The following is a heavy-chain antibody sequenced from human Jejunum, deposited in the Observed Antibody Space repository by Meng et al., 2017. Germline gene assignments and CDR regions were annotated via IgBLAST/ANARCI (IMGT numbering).Heavy chain of an antibody. V-gene: IGHV4-61*08. CDR1: GGSVSRAGYQ. Sequence: QVHLQQSCPGLVTPSASLGLICTVAGGSVSRAGYQWGWIRQPPRKGLDWIGYASTNYNPALKSRVTISLDTSMKQCSLSLSSVTAADTAVYYCARDHMGSLDYWGQGILVTVSS. J-gene: IGHJ4*02. D-gene: IGHD1-26*01. CDR2: AST. CDR3: ARDHMGSLDY.